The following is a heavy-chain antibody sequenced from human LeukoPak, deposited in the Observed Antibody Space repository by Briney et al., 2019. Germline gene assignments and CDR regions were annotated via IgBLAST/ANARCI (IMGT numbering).Heavy chain of an antibody. Sequence: PGGALSLSCAAAGFTFSRCWMRGVRQAPGEGLEGVANIKRDGSEKHYVDSVKGRCTISRDNAKNSLYLQMDSLRPEDTAVYHCARDLAGPPQEAFDIWGQGTMVTVSP. V-gene: IGHV3-7*01. CDR3: ARDLAGPPQEAFDI. J-gene: IGHJ3*02. CDR1: GFTFSRCW. CDR2: IKRDGSEK.